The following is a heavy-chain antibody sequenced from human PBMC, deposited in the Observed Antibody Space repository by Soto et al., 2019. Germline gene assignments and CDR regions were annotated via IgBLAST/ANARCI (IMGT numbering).Heavy chain of an antibody. V-gene: IGHV3-30*18. CDR2: ISDDGSNK. CDR3: AQLHV. CDR1: GFIFSNYG. Sequence: QVQLVESGGGVVQPGRSLRLSCGASGFIFSNYGMHWVRQAPGKGLEWVAVISDDGSNKYYADCVKGRFTISRDNSKNTLYLQMNSLRAEDTAVYYGAQLHVWGQGTTVTVSS. J-gene: IGHJ6*02.